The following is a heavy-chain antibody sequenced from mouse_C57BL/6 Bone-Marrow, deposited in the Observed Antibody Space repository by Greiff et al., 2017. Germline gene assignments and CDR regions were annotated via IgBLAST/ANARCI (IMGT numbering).Heavy chain of an antibody. Sequence: EVQLQESGAELVRPGASVKLSCTASGFNIKDDYMHWVKQRHEQGLEWIGWIDPENGDTEYASKFQGKATITADTSSNTADLQLSSLTSEDTAVYYCTFITTVVAYDLWYFDVWGTGTTVTVSS. J-gene: IGHJ1*03. D-gene: IGHD1-1*01. CDR3: TFITTVVAYDLWYFDV. V-gene: IGHV14-4*01. CDR1: GFNIKDDY. CDR2: IDPENGDT.